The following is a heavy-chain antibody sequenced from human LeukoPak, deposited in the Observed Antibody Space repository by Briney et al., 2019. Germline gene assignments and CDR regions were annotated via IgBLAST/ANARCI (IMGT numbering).Heavy chain of an antibody. V-gene: IGHV1-3*01. CDR3: ARFSPGGVGAGFDY. CDR2: INAGNGNT. Sequence: VASVKVSCKASGYTFTSYAMHWVRHAPGQRLEWMGWINAGNGNTKYSQKFQGRVTITRDTSASTAYMELSSLRSEDTAVYYCARFSPGGVGAGFDYWGQGTLVTASS. D-gene: IGHD1-26*01. CDR1: GYTFTSYA. J-gene: IGHJ4*02.